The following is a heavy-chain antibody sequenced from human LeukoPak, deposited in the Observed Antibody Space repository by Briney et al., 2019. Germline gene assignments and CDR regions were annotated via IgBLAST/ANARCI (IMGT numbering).Heavy chain of an antibody. Sequence: PSETLSLTCAVYGGSSSGYYWSWIRQPPGKGLEWIGEIDHSGRTNSNASLKSRVTISVDMSKNQFSLRLSSVTAADTAVYYCARKSIVTAGRKPYDFWDQGTLVTVSP. J-gene: IGHJ4*02. CDR3: ARKSIVTAGRKPYDF. D-gene: IGHD6-13*01. CDR2: IDHSGRT. CDR1: GGSSSGYY. V-gene: IGHV4-34*01.